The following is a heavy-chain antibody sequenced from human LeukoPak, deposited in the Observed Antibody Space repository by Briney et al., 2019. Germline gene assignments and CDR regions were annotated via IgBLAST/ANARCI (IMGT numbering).Heavy chain of an antibody. Sequence: SETLSLTCTVSAGSISSYYWSWIRQPPGKGLEWIGYIYDSGSTNYNPSLKSRLTISVDTSKNQFSLKLNSVTAADTAVYYCARVRNYPDAFDVWGQGTMVTVSS. CDR1: AGSISSYY. V-gene: IGHV4-59*01. D-gene: IGHD5-24*01. CDR3: ARVRNYPDAFDV. J-gene: IGHJ3*01. CDR2: IYDSGST.